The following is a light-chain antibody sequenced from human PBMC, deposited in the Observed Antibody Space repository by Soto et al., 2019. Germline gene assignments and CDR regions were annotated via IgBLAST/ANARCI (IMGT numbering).Light chain of an antibody. Sequence: QSVLTQPTSVSGAPGQRVTISCTGSSSNIGAGYEVHWYQQLPGTAPKLLIYGNLNRPSGVPDRFSGSKSGTSAPLAITGLQAEDEADYYFQSYDCRLSGYVFGTGTKVTVL. CDR3: QSYDCRLSGYV. J-gene: IGLJ1*01. CDR1: SSNIGAGYE. V-gene: IGLV1-40*01. CDR2: GNL.